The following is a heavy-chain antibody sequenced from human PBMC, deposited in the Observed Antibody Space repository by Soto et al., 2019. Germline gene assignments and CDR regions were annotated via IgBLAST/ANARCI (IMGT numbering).Heavy chain of an antibody. CDR2: IKHKSEGETT. CDR1: GFTFSNAW. Sequence: EVQLVESGGGLVKPGGSLRLSCAASGFTFSNAWLSWVRQAPGKGLEWVGRIKHKSEGETTDYAAPVKGRFTISREESKNALYVKMSSLRTEDTAIYYCSTWSYTVAWDPFDSWGQGTLVTVSS. J-gene: IGHJ4*02. D-gene: IGHD2-2*02. V-gene: IGHV3-15*05. CDR3: STWSYTVAWDPFDS.